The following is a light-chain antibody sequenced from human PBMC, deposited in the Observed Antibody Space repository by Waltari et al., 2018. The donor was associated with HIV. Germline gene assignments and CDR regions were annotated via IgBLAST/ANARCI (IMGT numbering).Light chain of an antibody. CDR3: QQYDSRPPT. V-gene: IGKV4-1*01. CDR2: RAS. Sequence: DIVMTQSPDSLTVSLCERATINCKSSRTCFYEVNHLNYLAWYQHKPGQPPRGVIYRASARALGVSDRFSGSGSGINFSLTISSLQADDLALYCCQQYDSRPPTFGGGTKVEIK. CDR1: RTCFYEVNHLNY. J-gene: IGKJ4*01.